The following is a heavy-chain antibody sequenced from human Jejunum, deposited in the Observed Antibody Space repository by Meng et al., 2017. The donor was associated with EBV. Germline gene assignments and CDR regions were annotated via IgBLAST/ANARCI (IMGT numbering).Heavy chain of an antibody. D-gene: IGHD6-25*01. Sequence: EWHVVESGGALVQPGGSLRLSCAASGFTFSSYWMHWVRQAPGQGLVWVSRTNEDGRITNYADSVKGRFTISRDNTKNTLYLQMNSLRAEDTAVYFCSRDLAGSDDDWGQGTLVTVSS. V-gene: IGHV3-74*01. CDR1: GFTFSSYW. CDR2: TNEDGRIT. J-gene: IGHJ4*02. CDR3: SRDLAGSDDD.